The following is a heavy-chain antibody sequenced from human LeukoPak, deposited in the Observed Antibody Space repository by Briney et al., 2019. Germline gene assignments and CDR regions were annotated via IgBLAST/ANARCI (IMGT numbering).Heavy chain of an antibody. J-gene: IGHJ6*03. CDR3: ARVGSGYSASYYYYYMDV. CDR2: MNPNSGNT. CDR1: GYTFTSYD. V-gene: IGHV1-8*01. Sequence: VASVKVSCKASGYTFTSYDINWVRQATGQGLEWMGWMNPNSGNTGYAQKFQGRVTMTRNTSISTAYMELSSLRSEDTAVYYCARVGSGYSASYYYYYMDVWGKGTTVTISS. D-gene: IGHD3-22*01.